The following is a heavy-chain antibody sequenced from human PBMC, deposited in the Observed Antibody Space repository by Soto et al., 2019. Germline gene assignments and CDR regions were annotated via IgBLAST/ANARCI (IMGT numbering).Heavy chain of an antibody. CDR2: IWYDGSNK. V-gene: IGHV3-33*01. CDR3: AREPSGYYDILTGPRGWFDP. CDR1: GFTFSSYG. D-gene: IGHD3-9*01. Sequence: QVQLVESGGGVVQPGRSLRLSCAASGFTFSSYGMHWVRQAPGKGLEWVAVIWYDGSNKYYADSVKGRFTISRDNSKNTLYLHMNRLRAEDTAVYYCAREPSGYYDILTGPRGWFDPWGQGTLVTVSS. J-gene: IGHJ5*02.